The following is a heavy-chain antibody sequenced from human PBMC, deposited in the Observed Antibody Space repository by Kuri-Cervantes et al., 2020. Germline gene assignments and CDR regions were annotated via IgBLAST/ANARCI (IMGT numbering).Heavy chain of an antibody. V-gene: IGHV4-61*10. CDR3: ATGKWELLGAGFDY. J-gene: IGHJ4*02. Sequence: SETLSLTCTVSGGSISSGSYYWSWLRQPAGKGLEWIGYIYHSGSTYYNPSLKSRVTISVDRSKNQFSLKLSSVTAADTAVYYCATGKWELLGAGFDYWGQGTLVTVSS. D-gene: IGHD1-26*01. CDR2: IYHSGST. CDR1: GGSISSGSYY.